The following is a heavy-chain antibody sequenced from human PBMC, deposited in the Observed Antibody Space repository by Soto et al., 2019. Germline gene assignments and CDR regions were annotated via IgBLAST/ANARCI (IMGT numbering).Heavy chain of an antibody. CDR3: ARQRLGYCSGGSCSPDPVDY. V-gene: IGHV4-59*08. CDR1: GGSISSYY. J-gene: IGHJ4*02. Sequence: SETLSLTCTVSGGSISSYYWSWIRQPPGKELEWIGYIYYSGSTNYNPSLKSRVTISVDTSKNQFSLKLSSVTAADTAVYYCARQRLGYCSGGSCSPDPVDYWGQGTLVTVSS. CDR2: IYYSGST. D-gene: IGHD2-15*01.